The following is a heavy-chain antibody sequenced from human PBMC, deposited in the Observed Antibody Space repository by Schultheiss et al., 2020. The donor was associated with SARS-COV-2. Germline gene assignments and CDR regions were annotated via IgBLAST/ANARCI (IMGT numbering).Heavy chain of an antibody. CDR2: IGTAGDT. D-gene: IGHD3-10*01. J-gene: IGHJ3*02. V-gene: IGHV3-13*01. CDR1: GFTFSRYE. Sequence: GESLKISCAASGFTFSRYEMNWVRQAPGKGLEWVSAIGTAGDTYYPGSVKGRFTISRENAKNSLYLQMNSLRAGDTAVYYCARSRGNDAFDIWGQGTMVTVSS. CDR3: ARSRGNDAFDI.